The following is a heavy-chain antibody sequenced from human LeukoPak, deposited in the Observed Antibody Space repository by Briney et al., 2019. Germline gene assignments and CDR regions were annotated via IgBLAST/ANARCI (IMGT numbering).Heavy chain of an antibody. V-gene: IGHV4-61*02. CDR2: IYTSGST. CDR3: AREITVTTYNLWTSEGRFDP. CDR1: GGSISSGSYY. Sequence: SQTLSLTCTVSGGSISSGSYYWSWIRQPAGKGLEWIGRIYTSGSTNYNPSLKSRVTISVDTSKNQFSLKLSSVTAADTAVYCCAREITVTTYNLWTSEGRFDPWGQGTLVTVSS. D-gene: IGHD4-17*01. J-gene: IGHJ5*02.